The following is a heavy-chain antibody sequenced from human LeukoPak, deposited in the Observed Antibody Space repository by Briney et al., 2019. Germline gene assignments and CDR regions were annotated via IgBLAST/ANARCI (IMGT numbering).Heavy chain of an antibody. D-gene: IGHD2-2*01. CDR3: AREGRYCSSTSCSPYGMDV. V-gene: IGHV3-33*01. Sequence: GGCLRLSCAASGFTFSSYGMHWVPQAPGKGLEWVAVIWYDGSNKYYADSVKGRFTISRDNSKNTLYLQMNSLRAEDTAVYYCAREGRYCSSTSCSPYGMDVWGKGTTVTVSS. CDR1: GFTFSSYG. CDR2: IWYDGSNK. J-gene: IGHJ6*04.